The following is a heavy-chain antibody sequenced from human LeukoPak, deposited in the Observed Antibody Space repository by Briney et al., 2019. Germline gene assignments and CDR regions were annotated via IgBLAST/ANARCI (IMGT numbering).Heavy chain of an antibody. CDR3: ARGPDYGSGSYYNYYYYGMDV. D-gene: IGHD3-10*01. CDR2: INPNSGGT. J-gene: IGHJ6*02. V-gene: IGHV1-2*02. Sequence: GASVKVSSKASGYTFTGYYMHWVRQAPGQGLEWMGWINPNSGGTNYAQKFQGRVTMTRDTSISTAYMELSRLISDDTAVYYCARGPDYGSGSYYNYYYYGMDVWGQGTTVTVSS. CDR1: GYTFTGYY.